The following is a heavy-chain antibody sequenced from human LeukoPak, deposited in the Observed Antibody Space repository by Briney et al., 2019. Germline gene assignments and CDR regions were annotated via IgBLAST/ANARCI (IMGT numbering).Heavy chain of an antibody. Sequence: SETLSLTCTVSGGSISSYYWSWIRQPPGKGLEWIGYIYYSGSTNYNPSLKSRVTISVDTSKNQFSLKLSSVTAADTAVYYCARDPRYGSVGFDYWGQGTLVTVSS. J-gene: IGHJ4*02. D-gene: IGHD3-10*01. CDR2: IYYSGST. CDR3: ARDPRYGSVGFDY. V-gene: IGHV4-59*01. CDR1: GGSISSYY.